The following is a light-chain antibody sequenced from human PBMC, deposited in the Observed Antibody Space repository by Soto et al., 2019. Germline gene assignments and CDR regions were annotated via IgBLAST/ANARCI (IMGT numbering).Light chain of an antibody. Sequence: QSALTQPRSVSGSPGLSVTISCTGTSSAVGGYNYVSWYQQHPGKAPKLVIYDVSKRPSGVPDRFSGSKSGNTSALTIYGLQAEDEDYYYCCSYAGIYSYVSGTGTMVTVL. CDR1: SSAVGGYNY. V-gene: IGLV2-11*01. CDR2: DVS. J-gene: IGLJ1*01. CDR3: CSYAGIYSYV.